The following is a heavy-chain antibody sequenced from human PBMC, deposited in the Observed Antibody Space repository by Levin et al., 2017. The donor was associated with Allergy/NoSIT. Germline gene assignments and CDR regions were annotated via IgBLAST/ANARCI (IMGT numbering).Heavy chain of an antibody. J-gene: IGHJ4*02. CDR3: ARLGSGSHY. D-gene: IGHD3-10*01. CDR1: GYTFTGYY. V-gene: IGHV1-2*06. Sequence: GESLKISCKASGYTFTGYYIHWVRQAPGQGLEWMGRINPNSGGTNYAQKFQGRVTMIRDTSINTAYMDLSSLTSDDTAVYYCARLGSGSHYWGQGTLVTVSS. CDR2: INPNSGGT.